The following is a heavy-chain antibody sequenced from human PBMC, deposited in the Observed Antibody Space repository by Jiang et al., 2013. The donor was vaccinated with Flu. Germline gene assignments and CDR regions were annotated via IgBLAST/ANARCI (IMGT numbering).Heavy chain of an antibody. CDR3: ARDRSSGWYFDY. V-gene: IGHV3-30-3*01. D-gene: IGHD6-19*01. CDR1: GFTFRSYA. CDR2: ISYDGSNI. Sequence: RLSCAASGFTFRSYAMHWVRQAPGKGLEWMAVISYDGSNIYYADSVRGRFTISRDNSKNTLYLQMNGLRAEDTAVYYCARDRSSGWYFDYWGQGTLVTVSS. J-gene: IGHJ4*02.